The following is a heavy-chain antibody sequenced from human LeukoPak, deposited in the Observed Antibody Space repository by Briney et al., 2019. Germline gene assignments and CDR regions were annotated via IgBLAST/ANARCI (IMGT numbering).Heavy chain of an antibody. CDR3: ASFGNMDY. CDR1: GFAFSGFN. V-gene: IGHV3-30*02. Sequence: GGSLKPSCVASGFAFSGFNMHWVRQAPGKGLEWLSFIRYDGSQTYYGDSVKGRFTVSRDNSESTLYLKLNSLRPEDTALYYCASFGNMDYWGQGAQVTVSA. J-gene: IGHJ4*02. D-gene: IGHD2/OR15-2a*01. CDR2: IRYDGSQT.